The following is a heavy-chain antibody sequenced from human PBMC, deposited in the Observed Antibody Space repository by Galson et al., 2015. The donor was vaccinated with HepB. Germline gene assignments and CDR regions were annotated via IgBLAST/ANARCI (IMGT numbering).Heavy chain of an antibody. CDR3: ARDGAFYDYVWGSYLWDY. J-gene: IGHJ4*02. D-gene: IGHD3-16*01. CDR2: MNPNSGNT. Sequence: SVKVSCKASGYTFTSYDINWVRQATGQGLEWMGWMNPNSGNTGYAQKFQGRVTMTKNTSISTAYMELSSLRSDDTAVYYCARDGAFYDYVWGSYLWDYWGQGTLVTVSS. V-gene: IGHV1-8*01. CDR1: GYTFTSYD.